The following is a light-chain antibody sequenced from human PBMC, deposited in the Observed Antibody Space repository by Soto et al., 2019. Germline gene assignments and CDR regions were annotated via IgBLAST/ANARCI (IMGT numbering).Light chain of an antibody. V-gene: IGKV3-11*01. CDR1: QSVSSY. Sequence: EIVLTQSPATLSLSPGERATLSCRASQSVSSYLAWYQQKPGQAPRLLIYDASNRATGIPARLSGGGSGTDFTLTSSSLEPEDFALYYCQQRRAWPITFGQGTRLEIK. J-gene: IGKJ5*01. CDR2: DAS. CDR3: QQRRAWPIT.